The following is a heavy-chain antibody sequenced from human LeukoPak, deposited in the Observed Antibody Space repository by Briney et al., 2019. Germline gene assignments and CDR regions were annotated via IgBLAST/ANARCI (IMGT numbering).Heavy chain of an antibody. D-gene: IGHD1/OR15-1a*01. J-gene: IGHJ4*02. CDR3: ATQCNEQSFEY. V-gene: IGHV1-2*04. CDR1: GCTFTCYY. Sequence: GAVPDSCKATGCTFTCYYMHWVRQPPAQEVEGMGCINPKSGGTNYAHKLQDWVTNTRDTYVTTVYMELSSLMSDDSAVDYCATQCNEQSFEYWGQGTLVTVSS. CDR2: INPKSGGT.